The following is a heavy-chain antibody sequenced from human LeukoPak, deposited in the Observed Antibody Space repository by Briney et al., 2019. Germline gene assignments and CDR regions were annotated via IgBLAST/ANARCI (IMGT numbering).Heavy chain of an antibody. CDR1: GLTFRNYG. Sequence: QPGRSLILSCAASGLTFRNYGMHWVRQAPGKGLEWVAIISYDGSNKYYADSVRGRFTISKDNSQNTLYLQMNSLRAEDTAVYYCASHRGDYATGYFDYWGQGTLVTVSS. J-gene: IGHJ4*02. V-gene: IGHV3-30*03. CDR3: ASHRGDYATGYFDY. D-gene: IGHD1-1*01. CDR2: ISYDGSNK.